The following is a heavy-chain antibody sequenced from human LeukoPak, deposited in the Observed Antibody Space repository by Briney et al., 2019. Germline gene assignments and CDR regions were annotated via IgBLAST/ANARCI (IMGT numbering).Heavy chain of an antibody. Sequence: ASVKVSCKASGYTFTGYYMHWVRQAPGQGLEWMGWINPNSGGTNYAQKFQGRVTMTRDTSISTAYMELSRLRSGDTAVYYCAKDSDYDSSGYYGLDYWGQGTLVTVSS. V-gene: IGHV1-2*02. J-gene: IGHJ4*02. D-gene: IGHD3-22*01. CDR1: GYTFTGYY. CDR2: INPNSGGT. CDR3: AKDSDYDSSGYYGLDY.